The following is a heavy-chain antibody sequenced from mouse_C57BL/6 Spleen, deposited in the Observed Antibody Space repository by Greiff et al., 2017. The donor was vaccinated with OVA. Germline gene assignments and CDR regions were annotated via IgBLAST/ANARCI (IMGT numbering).Heavy chain of an antibody. CDR3: ARDSSGAMDY. V-gene: IGHV5-4*01. Sequence: EVKLEESGGGLVKPGGSLKLSCAASGFTFSSYAMSWVRQTPEKRLEWVATISDGGSYTYYPDNVKGRFTISRDNAKNNLYLQMSHLKSEDTAMYYCARDSSGAMDYWGQGTSVTVSS. CDR1: GFTFSSYA. J-gene: IGHJ4*01. CDR2: ISDGGSYT. D-gene: IGHD3-2*02.